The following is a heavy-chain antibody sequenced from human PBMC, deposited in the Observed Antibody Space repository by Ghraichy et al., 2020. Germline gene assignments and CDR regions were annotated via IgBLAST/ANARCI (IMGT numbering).Heavy chain of an antibody. D-gene: IGHD6-6*01. Sequence: SQTLSLTCTVSGGSISSSSYYWGWIRQPPGKGLEWIGSIYYSGSTYYNPSLKSRVTISVDTSKNQFSLKLSSVTAADTAVYYCARQGNEYSSSRSRASFDPWGQGTLVTVSS. CDR3: ARQGNEYSSSRSRASFDP. CDR2: IYYSGST. CDR1: GGSISSSSYY. V-gene: IGHV4-39*01. J-gene: IGHJ5*02.